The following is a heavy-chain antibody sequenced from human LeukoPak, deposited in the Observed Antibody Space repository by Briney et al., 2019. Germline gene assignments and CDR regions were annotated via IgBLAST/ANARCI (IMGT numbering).Heavy chain of an antibody. D-gene: IGHD3-9*01. J-gene: IGHJ6*03. CDR3: ARQISVYYDILTGHKGYYMDV. CDR1: GFTFSDYY. CDR2: ISSSGSTI. Sequence: PGGSLRLSCAASGFTFSDYYMSWIRQAPGKGLEWVSYISSSGSTIYYADSVKGRFTISRDNAKNSLYLQMNSLRAEDTAVYYCARQISVYYDILTGHKGYYMDVWGKGTTVTVSS. V-gene: IGHV3-11*01.